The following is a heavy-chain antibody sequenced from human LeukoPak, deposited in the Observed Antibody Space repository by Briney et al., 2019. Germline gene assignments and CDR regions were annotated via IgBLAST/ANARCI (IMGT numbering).Heavy chain of an antibody. D-gene: IGHD1-26*01. CDR1: GFTFSSCW. V-gene: IGHV3-7*03. J-gene: IGHJ4*02. CDR3: ARERSMSN. CDR2: IKQDGSEK. Sequence: GGSLRLSCAASGFTFSSCWMSWVRQAPGKGLEWVANIKQDGSEKYYVDSVKGRFTISRDNAKDSLYLQMNSLRAEDTAVYYCARERSMSNWGQGTLVTVSS.